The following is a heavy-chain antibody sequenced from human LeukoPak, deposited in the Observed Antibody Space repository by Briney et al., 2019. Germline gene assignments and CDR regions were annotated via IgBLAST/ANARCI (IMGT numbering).Heavy chain of an antibody. V-gene: IGHV3-21*01. Sequence: GGSLRLSCAASGFTFSSYSMNWVRQAPGKGLEWVSSISSSSSYIYYADSVKGRFTISRDNAKNSLYLQMNSLRAEDTAVYYCVHNTSRSSFDYWGQGTLVTVSS. CDR3: VHNTSRSSFDY. CDR1: GFTFSSYS. J-gene: IGHJ4*02. D-gene: IGHD6-13*01. CDR2: ISSSSSYI.